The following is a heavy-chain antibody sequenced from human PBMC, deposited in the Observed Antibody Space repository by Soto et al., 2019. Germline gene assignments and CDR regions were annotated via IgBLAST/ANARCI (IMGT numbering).Heavy chain of an antibody. CDR2: FDPEDGET. J-gene: IGHJ3*02. Sequence: ASVKVSCKVSGYTLTELSMHWVRQAPGKGLEWMGGFDPEDGETIYAQKFQGRVTMTEDTSTDTAYMELSSLRSEDTAVYYCATDELGGGAFDIWGQGTMVTVSS. CDR3: ATDELGGGAFDI. CDR1: GYTLTELS. D-gene: IGHD1-26*01. V-gene: IGHV1-24*01.